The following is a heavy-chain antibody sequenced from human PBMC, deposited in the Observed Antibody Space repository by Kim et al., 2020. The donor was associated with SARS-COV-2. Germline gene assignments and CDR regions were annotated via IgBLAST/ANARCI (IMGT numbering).Heavy chain of an antibody. D-gene: IGHD4-4*01. J-gene: IGHJ6*02. CDR2: IIHSGNA. CDR1: GGSFSAYC. CDR3: AFVSKPPQQLVNYYFYYGMDV. V-gene: IGHV4-34*12. Sequence: SETLSLTCRVSGGSFSAYCWSWIRQPPGKGPEWIGQIIHSGNADFNPSLRSRVTLSVDKSKNQFSLNMTSVTAADTAVYFCAFVSKPPQQLVNYYFYYGMDVWGQGTTVIVSS.